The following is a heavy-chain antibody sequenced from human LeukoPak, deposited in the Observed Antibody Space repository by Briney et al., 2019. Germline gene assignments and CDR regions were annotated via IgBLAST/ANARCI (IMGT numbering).Heavy chain of an antibody. J-gene: IGHJ4*02. D-gene: IGHD6-19*01. CDR3: AASIAVAGYLFDY. Sequence: SDTLFLTWSDSGGSISSYYWGGIRQPAGKGLEWIGRIYTSGSTNYNPSLKSRVTMSVDTSKNQFSLKLSSVTAADTAVYYCAASIAVAGYLFDYWGQGTLVTVSS. CDR1: GGSISSYY. V-gene: IGHV4-4*07. CDR2: IYTSGST.